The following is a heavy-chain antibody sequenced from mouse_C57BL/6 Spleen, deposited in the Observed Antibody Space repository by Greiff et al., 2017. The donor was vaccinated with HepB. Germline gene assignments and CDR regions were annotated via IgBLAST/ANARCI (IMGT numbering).Heavy chain of an antibody. V-gene: IGHV1-39*01. CDR1: GYSFTDYN. J-gene: IGHJ2*01. Sequence: EVQLQQSGPELVQPGASVKISCKASGYSFTDYNMNWVKQSNGKSLEWIGVIDPNYGTTSYTQKFKGKATLTVDQSSSPAYMQLNSLASEDSAVYDCAFHDYDDYDFGDWGQGTTLTVSS. D-gene: IGHD2-4*01. CDR2: IDPNYGTT. CDR3: AFHDYDDYDFGD.